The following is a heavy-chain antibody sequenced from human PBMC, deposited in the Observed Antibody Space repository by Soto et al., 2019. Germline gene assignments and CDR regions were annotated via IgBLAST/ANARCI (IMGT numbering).Heavy chain of an antibody. CDR1: RGSITYINNHY. CDR3: ARQGFGVLHGLVDV. CDR2: ISDIAYT. V-gene: IGHV4-61*05. Sequence: PSETLSLTCTVSRGSITYINNHYCSWFQLPPGKGLKWIGYISDIAYTSYNPSLKCRVSFSVDTSKNHFSLTLTSVTAADTAVYYCARQGFGVLHGLVDVWGQGTTVT. J-gene: IGHJ6*02. D-gene: IGHD3-10*01.